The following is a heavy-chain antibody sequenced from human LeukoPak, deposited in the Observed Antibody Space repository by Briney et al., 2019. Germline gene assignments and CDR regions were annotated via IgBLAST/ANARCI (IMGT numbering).Heavy chain of an antibody. Sequence: GGSLRLSCEASGFTFSTYALHWVRQAPGKGLEWVSEISYDGSNEYYADSVKGRFTISRGKSKNTLYLQMNSLTAGDSAVYYCARARVRGVSFFAYWGQGTLVTVSS. V-gene: IGHV3-30*01. CDR1: GFTFSTYA. J-gene: IGHJ4*02. CDR3: ARARVRGVSFFAY. D-gene: IGHD2-21*01. CDR2: ISYDGSNE.